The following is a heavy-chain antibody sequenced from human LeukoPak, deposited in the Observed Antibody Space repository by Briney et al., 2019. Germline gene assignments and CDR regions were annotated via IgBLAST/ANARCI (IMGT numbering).Heavy chain of an antibody. J-gene: IGHJ4*02. CDR3: ARGSGHYYYYFDY. CDR2: IWYDGGTK. Sequence: GGSLRLSSAASGLTFSTYGMHWVRQAQGKGLEWVALIWYDGGTKYYADSVKGRFTISRDNSKNTLYLQMNSLRAEDTAVYYHARGSGHYYYYFDYWGQGTLVTVSS. V-gene: IGHV3-33*01. D-gene: IGHD3-22*01. CDR1: GLTFSTYG.